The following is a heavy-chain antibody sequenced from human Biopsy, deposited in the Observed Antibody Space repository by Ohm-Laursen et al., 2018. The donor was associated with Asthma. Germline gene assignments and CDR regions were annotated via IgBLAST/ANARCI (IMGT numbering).Heavy chain of an antibody. Sequence: SSVKVSCKAPGGIFSNFAISWVRQAPGQGLEWLGGIMTVFGTTNYAQKFQGRVTITADESTSTAYMEVTSLRSEDTAIYYCARCQVGYSSGWSLLLKKIYYAGMDVWGQGTAVTVSS. J-gene: IGHJ6*02. CDR2: IMTVFGTT. V-gene: IGHV1-69*01. D-gene: IGHD6-19*01. CDR3: ARCQVGYSSGWSLLLKKIYYAGMDV. CDR1: GGIFSNFA.